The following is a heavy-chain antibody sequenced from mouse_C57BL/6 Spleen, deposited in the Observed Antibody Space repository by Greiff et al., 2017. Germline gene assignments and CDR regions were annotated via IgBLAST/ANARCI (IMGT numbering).Heavy chain of an antibody. Sequence: VMLVESGAELARPGASVKLSCKASGYTFTSYGISWVKQRTGQGLEWIGEIYPRSGNTYYNEKFKGKATLTADKSSSTAYMELRSLTSEDSAVYFCASPYINDGAMDYWGQGTSVTVSS. J-gene: IGHJ4*01. V-gene: IGHV1-81*01. D-gene: IGHD2-12*01. CDR1: GYTFTSYG. CDR3: ASPYINDGAMDY. CDR2: IYPRSGNT.